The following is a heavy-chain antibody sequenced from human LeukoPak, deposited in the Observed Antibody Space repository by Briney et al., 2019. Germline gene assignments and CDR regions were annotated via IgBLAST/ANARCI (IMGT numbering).Heavy chain of an antibody. CDR2: IFPSGGEI. J-gene: IGHJ4*02. D-gene: IGHD2-8*02. CDR3: ATYRQVLLPFES. V-gene: IGHV3-23*01. CDR1: GFTFSSYW. Sequence: GGSLTLLCAASGFTFSSYWMIWLRQARGRGLEWVSSIFPSGGEIHYAVSVRGRFTISRDNSKSLLPLQMNSLRAEGTAIYYCATYRQVLLPFESWGQGTLVTVSS.